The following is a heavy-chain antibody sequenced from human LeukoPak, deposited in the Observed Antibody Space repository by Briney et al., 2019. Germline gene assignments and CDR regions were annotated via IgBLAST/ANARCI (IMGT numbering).Heavy chain of an antibody. CDR1: GFNFSSYG. J-gene: IGHJ4*02. CDR3: ARTGNPATGDY. V-gene: IGHV3-53*01. Sequence: GGTLRLSCAASGFNFSSYGMSWVRQAPGKGLEWVSVIYSGGSTYYADSVKGRFTISRDNSKNTLYLQMNSLRAEDTAVYYCARTGNPATGDYWGQGTLVTVSS. CDR2: IYSGGST. D-gene: IGHD1-1*01.